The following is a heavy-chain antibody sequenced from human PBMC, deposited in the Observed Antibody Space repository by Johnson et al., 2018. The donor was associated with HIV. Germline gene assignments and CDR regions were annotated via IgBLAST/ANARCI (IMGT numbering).Heavy chain of an antibody. Sequence: QLVESGGGWVQPGGSLRLSCAASGFTFSSYDMHWVRQTTGKVLQWVSGIGTAGDTYYSGSVQGRFTISRENAKNSLYLQMNSLRGGDTAVYYCARGRGVGRPIQKWLGAAFDIWGQGTMVTVSS. CDR1: GFTFSSYD. D-gene: IGHD5-18*01. CDR3: ARGRGVGRPIQKWLGAAFDI. V-gene: IGHV3-13*01. CDR2: IGTAGDT. J-gene: IGHJ3*02.